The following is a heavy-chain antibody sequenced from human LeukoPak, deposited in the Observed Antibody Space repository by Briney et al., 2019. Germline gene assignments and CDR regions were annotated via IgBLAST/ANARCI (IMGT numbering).Heavy chain of an antibody. CDR3: ARERKYSSGWYGPLWPGYFDY. CDR1: GDSIITTSYY. J-gene: IGHJ4*02. CDR2: IYYTGSA. V-gene: IGHV4-39*02. Sequence: SETLSLTCSVSGDSIITTSYYWGWIRQPPGKGLEWIGSIYYTGSAYYSPSLKSRVTISVDTSKNQFSLKLSSVTAADTAVYYCARERKYSSGWYGPLWPGYFDYWGQGTLVTVSS. D-gene: IGHD6-19*01.